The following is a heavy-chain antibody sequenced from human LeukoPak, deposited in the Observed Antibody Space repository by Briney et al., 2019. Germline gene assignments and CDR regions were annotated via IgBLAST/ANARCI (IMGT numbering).Heavy chain of an antibody. CDR2: IYSGGST. CDR3: ARDKAD. J-gene: IGHJ4*02. CDR1: GFTFSSYG. Sequence: GGSLRLSCAASGFTFSSYGMHGVRQAPGKGLEWVSVIYSGGSTYYADSVKGRFTISRDNSKNTLYLQMNSLRAEDTAVYYCARDKADWGQGTLVTVSS. V-gene: IGHV3-53*01.